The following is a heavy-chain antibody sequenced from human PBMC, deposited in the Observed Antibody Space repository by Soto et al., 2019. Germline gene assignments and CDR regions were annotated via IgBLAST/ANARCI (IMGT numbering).Heavy chain of an antibody. Sequence: QVQLVESGGGVVQPGRSLRLSCAASGFTFTSNPMHWVRQAPGKGLEWVAVVSYDGSNKYYADYVKGRFTISRANSKNTLSLQMNSRRGEDTAVYYCARDPNPAAGALYYHYGIDVWVQGTTVTVSS. CDR2: VSYDGSNK. CDR3: ARDPNPAAGALYYHYGIDV. D-gene: IGHD6-13*01. J-gene: IGHJ6*02. V-gene: IGHV3-30-3*01. CDR1: GFTFTSNP.